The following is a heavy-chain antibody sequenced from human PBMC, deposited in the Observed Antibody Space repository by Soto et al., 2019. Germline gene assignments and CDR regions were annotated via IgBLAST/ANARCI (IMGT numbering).Heavy chain of an antibody. J-gene: IGHJ4*02. D-gene: IGHD1-26*01. CDR2: IIPMFGTP. CDR1: GGTFSNYA. V-gene: IGHV1-69*06. Sequence: QVQLVQSGAEVKKPGSSVKVSCKASGGTFSNYAISWVRQAPGQGLEWMGVIIPMFGTPNYAQRFQGRVTITADKSTSTASMEVRNLKSDDTAVYYCARGWETVGATTPFAYWGQGTLVTVSS. CDR3: ARGWETVGATTPFAY.